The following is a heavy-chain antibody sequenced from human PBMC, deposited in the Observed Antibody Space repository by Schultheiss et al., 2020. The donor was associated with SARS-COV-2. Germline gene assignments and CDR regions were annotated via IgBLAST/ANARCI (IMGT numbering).Heavy chain of an antibody. Sequence: GESLKISCKGSGYVFTSFWIVWVRQMPGKGLEWMGSIDPSDSDTRYSPSFQGQVTISADESLSTAYLQWSTVTASDTAMYYCARPVGYGSGEGLATWGQGTLVTVSS. V-gene: IGHV5-51*01. J-gene: IGHJ5*02. D-gene: IGHD3-10*01. CDR2: IDPSDSDT. CDR3: ARPVGYGSGEGLAT. CDR1: GYVFTSFW.